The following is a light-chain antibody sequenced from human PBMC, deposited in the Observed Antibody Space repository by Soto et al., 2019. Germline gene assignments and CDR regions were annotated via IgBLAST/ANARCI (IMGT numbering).Light chain of an antibody. J-gene: IGKJ2*01. CDR2: GAS. CDR1: QSFSSY. V-gene: IGKV3-20*01. Sequence: EIVLTQSPGTLSLSPGERATLSCRASQSFSSYLAWYQQKPGQAPRLLIYGASTRATGIPDRFSGSGSGTDCTLTISRLEPEDFAVYCCQQYGSSPRTFSQGTKLEIK. CDR3: QQYGSSPRT.